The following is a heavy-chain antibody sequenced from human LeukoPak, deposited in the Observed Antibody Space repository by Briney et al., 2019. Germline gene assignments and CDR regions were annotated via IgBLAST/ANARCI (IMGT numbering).Heavy chain of an antibody. CDR3: ARDADSSGWGYYYYYYMDV. CDR1: GYTFTGYY. D-gene: IGHD6-19*01. CDR2: INPNSGGT. V-gene: IGHV1-2*02. J-gene: IGHJ6*03. Sequence: ASVKVSCKASGYTFTGYYMHWVRQAPGQGLEWMGWINPNSGGTNYAQKFQGRVTMTRDTSISTAYMELSRLRSDDTAVYYCARDADSSGWGYYYYYYMDVWGKGTTVTVSS.